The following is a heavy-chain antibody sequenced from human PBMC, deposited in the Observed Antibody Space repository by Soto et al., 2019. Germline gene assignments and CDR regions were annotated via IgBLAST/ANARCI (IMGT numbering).Heavy chain of an antibody. CDR2: VSYDGSNK. V-gene: IGHV3-30*03. Sequence: PGGSLRLSCAASGFTFSSFGIQWVRQAPGKGLEWVAVVSYDGSNKYYADSVKGRFSISRDTSQSTLYLQMNSLRADDTAMYYCARWSYLDYWGQGTRVTVPQ. CDR1: GFTFSSFG. CDR3: ARWSYLDY. D-gene: IGHD3-3*01. J-gene: IGHJ4*02.